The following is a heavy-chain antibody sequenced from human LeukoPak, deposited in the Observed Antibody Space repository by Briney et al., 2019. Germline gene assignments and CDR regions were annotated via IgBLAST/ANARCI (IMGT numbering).Heavy chain of an antibody. CDR1: GFTFSRYA. Sequence: RGPLRLSCSASGFTFSRYAMHWVRQAPGKGLECVSTISSNGGSTYYADSVKGRFTISRDNSKNTLFLQMSSLRAEDTAVYYCVKGAPYGSGEYYIDYWGQGTLVTVSS. J-gene: IGHJ4*02. CDR2: ISSNGGST. V-gene: IGHV3-64D*09. CDR3: VKGAPYGSGEYYIDY. D-gene: IGHD3-10*01.